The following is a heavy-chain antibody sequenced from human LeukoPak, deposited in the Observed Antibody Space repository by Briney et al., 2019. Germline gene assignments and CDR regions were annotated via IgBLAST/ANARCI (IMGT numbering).Heavy chain of an antibody. V-gene: IGHV3-30*18. CDR2: ISYDGSNK. CDR1: GFIFSTYG. D-gene: IGHD3-10*01. J-gene: IGHJ4*02. CDR3: AKDLRGVPYGFDPPGDY. Sequence: GRSLRLSCAASGFIFSTYGMYWVRQAPGKGLEWVAMISYDGSNKYYADSVKGRFTISRDNSKDTLFLQTNSLRAEDTALYYCAKDLRGVPYGFDPPGDYWGQGTLVTVSS.